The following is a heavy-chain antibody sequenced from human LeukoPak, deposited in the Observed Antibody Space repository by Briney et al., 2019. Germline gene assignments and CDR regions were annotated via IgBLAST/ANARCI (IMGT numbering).Heavy chain of an antibody. CDR2: IYYSGST. Sequence: SETLSLTCTVSGGSISSSSYYWGWLRQPPGKGLEWIGSIYYSGSTYYNPSLKSRVTISVDTSKNQFSLKLSSVTAADTAVYYCRSLDYWGQGTLVTVSS. V-gene: IGHV4-39*07. CDR3: RSLDY. CDR1: GGSISSSSYY. J-gene: IGHJ4*02.